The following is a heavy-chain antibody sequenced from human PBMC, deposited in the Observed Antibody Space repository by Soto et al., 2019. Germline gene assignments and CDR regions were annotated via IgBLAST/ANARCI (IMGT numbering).Heavy chain of an antibody. D-gene: IGHD1-26*01. J-gene: IGHJ5*02. Sequence: PGLSLRLSCAASGFTFENFGMSWVRQAPGKGLEWISSISGSGFNKYYADSVKVRFTISRDNSKSTVYLELNNLSAEDTAVYHCAKNQGVELVPLATVDWFDPWGQGSVVTVSS. CDR2: ISGSGFNK. CDR3: AKNQGVELVPLATVDWFDP. CDR1: GFTFENFG. V-gene: IGHV3-23*01.